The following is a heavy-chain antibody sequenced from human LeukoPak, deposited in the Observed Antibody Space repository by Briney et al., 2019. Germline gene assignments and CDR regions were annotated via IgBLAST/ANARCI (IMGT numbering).Heavy chain of an antibody. J-gene: IGHJ3*02. CDR3: AKESIQLWFSDAFDI. Sequence: GGSLRLSCAASGFTFSSYGMHWVRQAPGKGLEWVAVISYDGSNKYYADSVKVRFTISRDNSKNTLYLQMNSLRAEDTAVYYCAKESIQLWFSDAFDIWGQGTMVTVSS. D-gene: IGHD5-18*01. CDR1: GFTFSSYG. V-gene: IGHV3-30*18. CDR2: ISYDGSNK.